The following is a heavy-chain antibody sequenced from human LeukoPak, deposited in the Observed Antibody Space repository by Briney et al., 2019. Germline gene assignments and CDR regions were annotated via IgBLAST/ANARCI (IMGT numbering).Heavy chain of an antibody. CDR3: AKCGVHYDILTGYLN. V-gene: IGHV3-30*18. D-gene: IGHD3-9*01. CDR2: ITYDGSNK. J-gene: IGHJ4*02. CDR1: GFTFSNYG. Sequence: GGSLTLSCAASGFTFSNYGMHWVRQAPGKGLEWVAAITYDGSNKYYADSVKGRFTISRDNSKDTLYLQMNSLRTEDTAVYYCAKCGVHYDILTGYLNWGQGTLVTASS.